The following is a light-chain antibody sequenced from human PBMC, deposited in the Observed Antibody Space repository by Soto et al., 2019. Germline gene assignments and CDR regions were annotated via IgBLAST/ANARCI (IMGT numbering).Light chain of an antibody. Sequence: EPVLTQSPATVSLSPGERATLSCRASQSIDNYLAWYQQKPGQAPRLLIYGASNRAAGIPARFSGSGYGTDFALTISSLAPEDFAVYYCQHRNYWLTFGGGNKV. J-gene: IGKJ4*01. V-gene: IGKV3-11*01. CDR2: GAS. CDR1: QSIDNY. CDR3: QHRNYWLT.